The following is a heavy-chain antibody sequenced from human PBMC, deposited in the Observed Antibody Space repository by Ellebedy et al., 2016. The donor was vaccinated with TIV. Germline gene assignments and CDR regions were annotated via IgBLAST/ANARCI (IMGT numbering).Heavy chain of an antibody. Sequence: GESLKISCAASGFSFRAYDMHWVRQVAGRGLEWVSGISTGGDTYNSGSVVGRFTASRENANKSLYLQLGSVRAGDTAVYYCVRGRTSDGLDIWGQGTVITVSS. V-gene: IGHV3-13*01. D-gene: IGHD3/OR15-3a*01. CDR1: GFSFRAYD. CDR2: ISTGGDT. CDR3: VRGRTSDGLDI. J-gene: IGHJ4*03.